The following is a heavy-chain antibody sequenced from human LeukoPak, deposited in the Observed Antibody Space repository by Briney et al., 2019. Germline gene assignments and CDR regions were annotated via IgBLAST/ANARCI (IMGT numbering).Heavy chain of an antibody. V-gene: IGHV4-61*03. CDR2: IYYIGST. CDR1: GGSVSSGSYY. D-gene: IGHD6-19*01. CDR3: ARERAVAGADWFDP. Sequence: SETLSLTCTVSGGSVSSGSYYWSWIRQPPGKGLEWIGYIYYIGSTNYNPSLKSRVTMSVGTSKNHFSLKLTSVTAADTAVYYCARERAVAGADWFDPWGQGTLVTVSS. J-gene: IGHJ5*02.